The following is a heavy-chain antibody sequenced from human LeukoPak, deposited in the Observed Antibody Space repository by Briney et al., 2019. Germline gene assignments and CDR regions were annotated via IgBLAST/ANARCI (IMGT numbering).Heavy chain of an antibody. CDR2: ISSSGSTI. Sequence: SGGSLRLSCAASGFTFSSYEMNWVRQAPGKGLEWVSYISSSGSTIYYADSVKGRFTISRDNAKNSLYLQMNSLRAEDTAVYYCARDSVVVVPAANCWGQGTLVTVSS. J-gene: IGHJ4*02. D-gene: IGHD2-2*01. V-gene: IGHV3-48*03. CDR1: GFTFSSYE. CDR3: ARDSVVVVPAANC.